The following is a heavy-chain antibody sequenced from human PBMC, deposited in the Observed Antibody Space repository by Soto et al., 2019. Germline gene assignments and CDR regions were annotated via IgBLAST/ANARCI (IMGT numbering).Heavy chain of an antibody. V-gene: IGHV4-39*01. D-gene: IGHD2-15*01. CDR2: IYYSGST. J-gene: IGHJ4*02. CDR1: CGSISSSSYY. CDR3: ARQINGYCSGGSCYRIDY. Sequence: PSETLSLTCTVSCGSISSSSYYWGWIRQPPGKGLEWIGSIYYSGSTYYNPSLKSRVTISVDTSKNQFSLKLSSVTAADTAVYYCARQINGYCSGGSCYRIDYWGQGTLVTVSS.